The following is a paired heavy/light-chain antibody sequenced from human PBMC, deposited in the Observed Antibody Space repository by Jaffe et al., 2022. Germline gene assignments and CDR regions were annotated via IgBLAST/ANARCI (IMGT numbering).Light chain of an antibody. Sequence: SYELTQPPSVSVSPGQTARITCSGDALPTRFTYWYQQKSGLAPVLVMYEDNKRPSAIPERFSGSSSGTMATLIINGAQVEDEADYYCFSTDNSGNYWVFGGGTKLTVL. J-gene: IGLJ3*02. CDR1: ALPTRF. CDR2: EDN. CDR3: FSTDNSGNYWV. V-gene: IGLV3-10*01.
Heavy chain of an antibody. V-gene: IGHV3-23*01. CDR3: ISPDY. Sequence: EVQLLETGGGLVQPGGSLRLSCAASGFSFKNYPIHWVRQAPGKGLEWVSIISGTGNRTYYADFVKGRFTISRDNSKNTVCLQMNRLSVEDSAIYYCISPDYWGQGTLVTVSS. CDR1: GFSFKNYP. CDR2: ISGTGNRT. J-gene: IGHJ4*02.